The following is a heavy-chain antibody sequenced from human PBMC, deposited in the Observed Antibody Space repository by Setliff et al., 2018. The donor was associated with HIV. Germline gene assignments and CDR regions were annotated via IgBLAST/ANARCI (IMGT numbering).Heavy chain of an antibody. Sequence: ASETLSLTCTVSGGSISSSTYYWAWIRQPPGKGLEWIGRISYGGGTHYNPSLRSRVIISMDTSKNQFSLKLSSVTAADTAVYYCARDRYTYAYLDYWGQGTLVTVSS. CDR1: GGSISSSTYY. D-gene: IGHD5-18*01. CDR2: ISYGGGT. CDR3: ARDRYTYAYLDY. V-gene: IGHV4-39*07. J-gene: IGHJ4*02.